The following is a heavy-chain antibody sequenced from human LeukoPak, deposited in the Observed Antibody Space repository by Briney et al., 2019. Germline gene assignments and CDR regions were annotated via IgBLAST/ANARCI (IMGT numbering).Heavy chain of an antibody. CDR1: GFPFSSYW. Sequence: GGSLRLSCVASGFPFSSYWMTWVRQAPGKGLEWVANIKQDGSKKSYVDSVKGRFTISRDNAENTLYLQMNSLRVEDTAVYHCVRSAFHAGSGNYYDYWGQGTLVTVSS. D-gene: IGHD3-22*01. J-gene: IGHJ4*02. CDR3: VRSAFHAGSGNYYDY. CDR2: IKQDGSKK. V-gene: IGHV3-7*01.